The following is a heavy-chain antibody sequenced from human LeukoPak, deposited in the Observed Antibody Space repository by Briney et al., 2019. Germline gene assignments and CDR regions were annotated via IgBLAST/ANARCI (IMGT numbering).Heavy chain of an antibody. J-gene: IGHJ6*02. Sequence: KPSETLSLTCAVYGGSFSGYSLSWIRHPPGKGLEWVSATSGSGGSTYYADSVKGRFTISRDKSKNTLCLQMNSLRAEDTAVYYCARGYYYDTSDYYPPGPMDVWGQGTTVTVSS. CDR2: TSGSGGST. D-gene: IGHD3-22*01. CDR3: ARGYYYDTSDYYPPGPMDV. CDR1: GGSFSGYS. V-gene: IGHV3-23*01.